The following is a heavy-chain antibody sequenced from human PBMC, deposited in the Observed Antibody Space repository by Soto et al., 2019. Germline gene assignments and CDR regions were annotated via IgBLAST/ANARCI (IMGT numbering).Heavy chain of an antibody. CDR1: GGSFSGYY. V-gene: IGHV4-34*01. J-gene: IGHJ6*02. D-gene: IGHD1-7*01. CDR3: ARGILTGTTDYYYYGMDV. CDR2: INHSGST. Sequence: SETLSLTCAVYGGSFSGYYWSWIRQPPGKGLEWIGEINHSGSTNYNPSLKSRVTISVDTSKNQFSLKLSSVTAADTAVYYCARGILTGTTDYYYYGMDVWGQGTTVTVSS.